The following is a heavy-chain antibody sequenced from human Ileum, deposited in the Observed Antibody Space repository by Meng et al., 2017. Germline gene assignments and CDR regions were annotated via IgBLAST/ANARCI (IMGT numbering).Heavy chain of an antibody. J-gene: IGHJ5*02. CDR3: ARENTIFGVVWGSWFDP. Sequence: QVQPQQWGAGLLKPSETLSLTCSVYGGSFSGYYWSWIRQPPGKGLEWIGYIYYSGSTYYNPSLKSRVTISVDTSKNQFSLKLSSVTAADTAVYYCARENTIFGVVWGSWFDPWGQGTLVTVSS. D-gene: IGHD3-3*01. CDR2: IYYSGST. V-gene: IGHV4-34*01. CDR1: GGSFSGYY.